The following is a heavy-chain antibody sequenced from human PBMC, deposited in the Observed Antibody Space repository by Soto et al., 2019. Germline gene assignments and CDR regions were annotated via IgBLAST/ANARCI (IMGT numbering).Heavy chain of an antibody. CDR3: AKHSGYDHYYGMDF. CDR1: GFTFSIYA. J-gene: IGHJ6*02. V-gene: IGHV3-23*01. Sequence: GGSLRLSCAASGFTFSIYAMSWVRQAPGKGLEWVSATTGSGGSTYYAGSVKGRFTISRDNSKNTLYLQMNSLRAEDTAVYYCAKHSGYDHYYGMDFWGQGTTVTVSS. CDR2: TTGSGGST. D-gene: IGHD5-12*01.